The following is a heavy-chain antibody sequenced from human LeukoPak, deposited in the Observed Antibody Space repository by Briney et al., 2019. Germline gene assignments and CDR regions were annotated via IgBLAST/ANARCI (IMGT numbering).Heavy chain of an antibody. D-gene: IGHD6-13*01. CDR3: ARDRQQLANFDY. V-gene: IGHV3-23*01. J-gene: IGHJ4*02. CDR2: ISGSGGST. CDR1: GFTFSSYA. Sequence: GGSLRFSCAASGFTFSSYAMSWVRQAPGEGLEWVSAISGSGGSTYYADSVKGRFTISRDNSKNTLYLQMNSLRAEDTAVYYCARDRQQLANFDYWGQGTLVTVSS.